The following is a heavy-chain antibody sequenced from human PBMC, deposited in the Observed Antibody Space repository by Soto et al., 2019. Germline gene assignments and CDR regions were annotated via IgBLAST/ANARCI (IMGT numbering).Heavy chain of an antibody. CDR3: ARVEVHYYDSSGYYPDYFDY. Sequence: SVKVSCKASGGTFSSYAISWVRQAPGQGLEWMGGIIPIFGTANYAQKFQGRVTITADESTSTAYMELSSLRSEDTAVYYCARVEVHYYDSSGYYPDYFDYWGQGTLVTVSS. J-gene: IGHJ4*02. D-gene: IGHD3-22*01. CDR2: IIPIFGTA. CDR1: GGTFSSYA. V-gene: IGHV1-69*13.